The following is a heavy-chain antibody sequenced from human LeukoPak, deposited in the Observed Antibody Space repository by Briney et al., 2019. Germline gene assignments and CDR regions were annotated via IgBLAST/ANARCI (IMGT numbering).Heavy chain of an antibody. CDR3: TTVEGATLYYYYGMDV. CDR1: GFTFSNAW. CDR2: IKSKTDGATT. V-gene: IGHV3-15*01. J-gene: IGHJ6*02. Sequence: GGPLRLSCAASGFTFSNAWMSWVRQAPGKGLEWVGHIKSKTDGATTDYAAPVKGRFTISRDDSKNTLYLQMNSLKTEDTAVYYCTTVEGATLYYYYGMDVWGQGTTVTVSS. D-gene: IGHD1-26*01.